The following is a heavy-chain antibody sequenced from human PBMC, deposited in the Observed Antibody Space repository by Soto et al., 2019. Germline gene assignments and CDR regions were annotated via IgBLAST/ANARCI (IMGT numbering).Heavy chain of an antibody. V-gene: IGHV4-59*01. CDR3: ARGTRGAQLWLNY. Sequence: TSETLSLTCTVSGGSISSYYWSWIRQPPGKGLEWIGYIYYSGSTNYNPSLKSRVTISVDTSKNQFSLKLSSVTAADTAVYYCARGTRGAQLWLNYWGQGTLVTVSS. J-gene: IGHJ4*02. CDR2: IYYSGST. CDR1: GGSISSYY. D-gene: IGHD5-18*01.